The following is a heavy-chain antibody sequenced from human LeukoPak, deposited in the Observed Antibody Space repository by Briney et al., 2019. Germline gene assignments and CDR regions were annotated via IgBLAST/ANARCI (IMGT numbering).Heavy chain of an antibody. CDR3: AKDHGYGYGLNNYYVDV. Sequence: GGSLRLSCAASGFTFSNYGMHWARQAPGKGLEWAAAIWFDGLNKYYADSVKGRFTISRDNSKNTLYLQMNSLRVEDTAVYYCAKDHGYGYGLNNYYVDVWGKRTTVTVSS. D-gene: IGHD5-18*01. CDR2: IWFDGLNK. V-gene: IGHV3-33*06. CDR1: GFTFSNYG. J-gene: IGHJ6*03.